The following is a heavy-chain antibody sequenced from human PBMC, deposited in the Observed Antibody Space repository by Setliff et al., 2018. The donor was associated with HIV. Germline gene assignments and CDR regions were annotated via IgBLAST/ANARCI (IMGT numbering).Heavy chain of an antibody. CDR3: ARSPQGGYFDY. J-gene: IGHJ4*03. CDR2: ISYDGSNK. V-gene: IGHV3-30*14. Sequence: SLKISCAASGFTFSNSAMHWVRQAPGKGLGWVAGISYDGSNKYYADSVKGRFTISRDNSKNTLYLQMNSLRVEDTAVYHCARSPQGGYFDYWGQGTLVTVSS. CDR1: GFTFSNSA.